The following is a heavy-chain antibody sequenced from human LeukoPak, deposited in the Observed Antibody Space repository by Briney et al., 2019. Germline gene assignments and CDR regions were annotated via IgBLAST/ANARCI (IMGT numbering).Heavy chain of an antibody. CDR2: IHYSGNT. J-gene: IGHJ4*02. Sequence: SETLTLTCSVSGDSITNYYWVWLRQPPGKGLEWIGCIHYSGNTDFNPSLESRVTMSLDTSNNQLSLKLTSVTAADTAMYYCARDQRYNYFDYWGQGILVTVSS. V-gene: IGHV4-59*13. CDR3: ARDQRYNYFDY. D-gene: IGHD3-9*01. CDR1: GDSITNYY.